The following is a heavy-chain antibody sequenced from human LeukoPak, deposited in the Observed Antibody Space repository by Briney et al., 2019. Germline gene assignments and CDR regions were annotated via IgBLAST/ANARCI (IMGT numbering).Heavy chain of an antibody. V-gene: IGHV4-39*01. J-gene: IGHJ5*02. CDR3: ARGDSGSYNWFDP. CDR1: GGSISSSSYY. D-gene: IGHD1-26*01. Sequence: SETLSLTCTVSGGSISSSSYYWGWIRQPPGKGLEWNGSIYYSGSTYYNPSLKSRVTISVDTSKNQFSLKLSSVTAADTAVYYCARGDSGSYNWFDPWGQGTLVTVSS. CDR2: IYYSGST.